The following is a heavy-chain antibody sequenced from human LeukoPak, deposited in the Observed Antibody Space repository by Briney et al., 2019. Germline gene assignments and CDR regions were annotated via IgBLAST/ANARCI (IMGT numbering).Heavy chain of an antibody. D-gene: IGHD3-22*01. Sequence: SVKASCKASGGTFSSYAISWVRQAPGQGLEWMGRIIPIFGTANYAQKFQGRVTITTDESTSTAYMELSSLRSEDTAVYYCAGEQYYYDSSGYPKYFGYWGQGTLVTVSS. J-gene: IGHJ4*02. CDR1: GGTFSSYA. V-gene: IGHV1-69*05. CDR2: IIPIFGTA. CDR3: AGEQYYYDSSGYPKYFGY.